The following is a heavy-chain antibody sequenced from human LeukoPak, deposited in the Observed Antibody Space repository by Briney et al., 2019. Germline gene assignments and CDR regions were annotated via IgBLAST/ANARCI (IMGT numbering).Heavy chain of an antibody. CDR1: GGSISSYY. V-gene: IGHV4-4*07. J-gene: IGHJ4*02. D-gene: IGHD1-1*01. CDR3: ARWGTLPKGVNRVFDY. CDR2: IYTSGST. Sequence: SETLSLTCTVSGGSISSYYWSWIRQPAGKGLEWIGRIYTSGSTNYNPSLKSRVTISVDTSKNQFSLKLSSVTAADTAVYYCARWGTLPKGVNRVFDYWGQGTLVTVSS.